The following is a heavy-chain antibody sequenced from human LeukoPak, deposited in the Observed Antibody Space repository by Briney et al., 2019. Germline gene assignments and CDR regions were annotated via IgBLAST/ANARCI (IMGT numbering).Heavy chain of an antibody. CDR1: GYTFTSYG. CDR2: IIPIFGTA. Sequence: ASVTVSCKASGYTFTSYGISWVRQAPGQGLEWMGGIIPIFGTANYAQKFQGRVTITADESTSTAYMELSSLRSEDTAVYYCARDVRAVAGTRGPFDYWGQGTLVTVSS. CDR3: ARDVRAVAGTRGPFDY. V-gene: IGHV1-69*13. D-gene: IGHD6-19*01. J-gene: IGHJ4*02.